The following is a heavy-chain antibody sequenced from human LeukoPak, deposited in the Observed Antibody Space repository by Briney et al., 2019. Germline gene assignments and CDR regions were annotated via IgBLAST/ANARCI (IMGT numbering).Heavy chain of an antibody. V-gene: IGHV3-21*01. D-gene: IGHD1-14*01. Sequence: PGGSLRLSCAASGFTFSSYAMSWVRQAPGKGLEWVSSISSSSTYIYYADSLKGRFTISRDNAKNSLFLQMNTLRAEDTAVYYCARGTSSAFDLWGQGTVVTVSS. J-gene: IGHJ3*01. CDR3: ARGTSSAFDL. CDR1: GFTFSSYA. CDR2: ISSSSTYI.